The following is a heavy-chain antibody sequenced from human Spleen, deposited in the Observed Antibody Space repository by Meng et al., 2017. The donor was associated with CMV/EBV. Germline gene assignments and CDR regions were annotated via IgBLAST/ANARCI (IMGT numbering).Heavy chain of an antibody. D-gene: IGHD3-10*01. CDR1: GGTFSSYA. V-gene: IGHV1-69*05. J-gene: IGHJ6*02. CDR3: ARSIGYAMDV. Sequence: SVKVSCKASGGTFSSYAISWVRQAPGQGLEWMGGIIPIFDTANYAQKFQGRVTITTDESTSTTDMELSGLRSEDTAVYYCARSIGYAMDVWGQGTMVTVSS. CDR2: IIPIFDTA.